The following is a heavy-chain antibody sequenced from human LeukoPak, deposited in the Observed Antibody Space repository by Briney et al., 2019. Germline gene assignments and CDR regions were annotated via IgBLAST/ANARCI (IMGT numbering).Heavy chain of an antibody. Sequence: SETLSVTCTVSGGSLSSGGYYWSWIRQPPGEGLEWIGYIYHSGSTYYNPSLKSRVTISVDTSKNQFSLKLSSVTAADTAVYYCARHECSGGSCSDYWGQGTLVTVSS. D-gene: IGHD2-15*01. V-gene: IGHV4-30-2*01. CDR1: GGSLSSGGYY. CDR2: IYHSGST. CDR3: ARHECSGGSCSDY. J-gene: IGHJ4*02.